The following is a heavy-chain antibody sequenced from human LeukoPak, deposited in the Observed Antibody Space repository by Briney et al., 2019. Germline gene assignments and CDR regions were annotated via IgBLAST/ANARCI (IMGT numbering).Heavy chain of an antibody. CDR3: ASINYGGNSWFGYYYYGMDV. V-gene: IGHV3-74*01. Sequence: PGGSLRLSCAASGFTFSSYWMHWVRQAPGKGLGWVSRINSDGSSTSYADSVKGRFTISRDNAKNTLYLQMNSLRDEDTAVYYCASINYGGNSWFGYYYYGMDVWGQGTTVTVSS. J-gene: IGHJ6*02. CDR1: GFTFSSYW. D-gene: IGHD4-23*01. CDR2: INSDGSST.